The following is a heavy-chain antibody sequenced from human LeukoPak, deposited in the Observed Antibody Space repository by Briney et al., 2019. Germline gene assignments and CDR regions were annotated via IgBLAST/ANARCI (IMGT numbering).Heavy chain of an antibody. D-gene: IGHD1-14*01. CDR1: GASITSGSDY. CDR2: IYSSGST. CDR3: ARDLISGEEPYSP. J-gene: IGHJ4*02. Sequence: SETLSLTCTVSGASITSGSDYWGWIRQPPGKGLEWIGSIYSSGSTYYHPSLKSRATISADTSKNQFSLNLASVTAADTAVYYCARDLISGEEPYSPWGQGTLVTVSS. V-gene: IGHV4-39*07.